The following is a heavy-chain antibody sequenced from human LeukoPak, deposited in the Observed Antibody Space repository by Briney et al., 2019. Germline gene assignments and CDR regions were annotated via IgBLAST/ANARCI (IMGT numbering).Heavy chain of an antibody. CDR3: ARVTQYGSSQGDY. D-gene: IGHD2-2*03. CDR2: INPTSGGT. Sequence: GPSVKVSCKASGYTFTGYYMHWVRQAPRPGLEAMGWINPTSGGTRYTQKFQGRVTLTRDTSISTAYMELSRLTSDDTAVYYCARVTQYGSSQGDYWGQGTLVTVSS. CDR1: GYTFTGYY. V-gene: IGHV1-2*02. J-gene: IGHJ4*02.